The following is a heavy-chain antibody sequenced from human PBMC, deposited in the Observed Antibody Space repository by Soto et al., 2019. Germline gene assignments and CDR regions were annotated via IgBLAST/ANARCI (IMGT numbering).Heavy chain of an antibody. D-gene: IGHD3-10*01. J-gene: IGHJ4*02. V-gene: IGHV1-69*13. CDR2: IIPIFGTA. CDR1: GGTFSSYA. CDR3: ARGGGKYYYGSGSYYSGDY. Sequence: GASVKVSCKASGGTFSSYAISWVRQAPGQGLEWMGGIIPIFGTANYAQKFQGRVTITADESTSTAYMELSSLRSEDTAVYYCARGGGKYYYGSGSYYSGDYWGQGTLVTAPQ.